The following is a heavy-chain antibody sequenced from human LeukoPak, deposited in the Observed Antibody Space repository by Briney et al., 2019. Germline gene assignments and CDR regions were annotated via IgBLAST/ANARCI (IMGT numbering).Heavy chain of an antibody. CDR3: ARKYYYDSSGYSPHAFDI. D-gene: IGHD3-22*01. CDR2: IIPIFGIA. V-gene: IGHV1-69*04. Sequence: SVKVSCKASGGTFSSYAISWVRQAPGQGLEWMGRIIPIFGIANYAQKFQGRVTITADKSTSTAYMELSSLRSEDTAVDYCARKYYYDSSGYSPHAFDIWGQGTMVTVSS. CDR1: GGTFSSYA. J-gene: IGHJ3*02.